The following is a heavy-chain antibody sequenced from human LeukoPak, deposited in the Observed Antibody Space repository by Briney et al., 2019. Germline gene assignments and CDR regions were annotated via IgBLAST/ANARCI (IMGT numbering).Heavy chain of an antibody. J-gene: IGHJ4*02. V-gene: IGHV3-74*01. Sequence: GGSLRLSCAASGFTFSSNWMHWVRPAPGKGLVWVSHINRDGSTTYYADPVKGRFTISIDNAKNTLYKQMNSLRAEDTAVYYCAMDAAVKDSWGQGTLVTVSS. D-gene: IGHD4-17*01. CDR3: AMDAAVKDS. CDR2: INRDGSTT. CDR1: GFTFSSNW.